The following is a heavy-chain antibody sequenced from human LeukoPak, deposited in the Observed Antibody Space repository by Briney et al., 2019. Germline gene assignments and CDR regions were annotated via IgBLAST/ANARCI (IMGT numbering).Heavy chain of an antibody. CDR1: GYTFTGYY. Sequence: ASVKVSCTASGYTFTGYYMHWLRQAPGQGLEWMGRINPNSAGPNYAQKITGTVTMSRDTSISTAYKELSRLRSDDTAVYYCARLLYYYDRSGPIDYWGQGTLVTVSS. J-gene: IGHJ4*02. V-gene: IGHV1-2*06. CDR3: ARLLYYYDRSGPIDY. CDR2: INPNSAGP. D-gene: IGHD3-22*01.